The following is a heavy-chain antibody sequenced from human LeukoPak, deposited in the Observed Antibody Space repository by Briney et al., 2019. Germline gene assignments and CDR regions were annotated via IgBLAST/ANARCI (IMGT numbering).Heavy chain of an antibody. CDR1: GFSFTTYF. V-gene: IGHV3-11*04. CDR3: AREASGNYHVFDS. Sequence: GGSLRLSCQASGFSFTTYFISWIRQAPGKGREWVGYITNSGRSTNYADAVKGRFTISRDNAKKSVYLEMTDLRAEDTAVYYCAREASGNYHVFDSWGQGTLVTVSS. J-gene: IGHJ4*02. D-gene: IGHD1-26*01. CDR2: ITNSGRST.